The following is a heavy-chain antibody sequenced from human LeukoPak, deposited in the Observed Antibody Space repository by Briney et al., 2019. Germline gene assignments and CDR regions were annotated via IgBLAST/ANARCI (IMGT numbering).Heavy chain of an antibody. V-gene: IGHV4-31*03. CDR1: GDSISSGGYY. CDR3: ARVSPDDFVIPDLLYY. D-gene: IGHD3-16*02. J-gene: IGHJ4*02. Sequence: SQTLSLTCTVSGDSISSGGYYWSWIRQHQGKGLEWIVYIYFSGSTYYTPSLKSRVTISVYTTKNQFSLKLSSVTAADTAVYYCARVSPDDFVIPDLLYYWAQGTLVTVSS. CDR2: IYFSGST.